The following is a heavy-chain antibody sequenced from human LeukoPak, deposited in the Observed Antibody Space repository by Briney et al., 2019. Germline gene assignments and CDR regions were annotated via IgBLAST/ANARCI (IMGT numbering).Heavy chain of an antibody. Sequence: PGGSLRLSCAASGFPFSSYAMHWVRQAPGKGLEWVAVISYDGSSKYYADSVKGRFTISRDNSKNTLYLQMNSLRVEDTAVYYCAKGYYSSGWYPDWGQGTLVTVSS. CDR2: ISYDGSSK. D-gene: IGHD6-19*01. CDR1: GFPFSSYA. V-gene: IGHV3-30-3*01. J-gene: IGHJ4*02. CDR3: AKGYYSSGWYPD.